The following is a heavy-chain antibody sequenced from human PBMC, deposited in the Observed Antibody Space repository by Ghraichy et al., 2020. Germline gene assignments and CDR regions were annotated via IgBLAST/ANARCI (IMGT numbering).Heavy chain of an antibody. J-gene: IGHJ4*02. D-gene: IGHD3-3*01. CDR3: AREAPQYYDFWSGYYTGYVDY. V-gene: IGHV3-7*03. CDR1: GFTFSSYW. CDR2: IKQDGSEK. Sequence: GESLNISCAASGFTFSSYWMSWVRQAPGKGLEWVANIKQDGSEKYYVDSVKGRFTISRDNAKNSLYLQMNSLRAEDTAVYYCAREAPQYYDFWSGYYTGYVDYWGQGTLVTVSS.